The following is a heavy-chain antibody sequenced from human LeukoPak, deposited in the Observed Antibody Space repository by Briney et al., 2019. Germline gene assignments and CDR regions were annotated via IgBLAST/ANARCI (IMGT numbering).Heavy chain of an antibody. V-gene: IGHV1-69*05. CDR1: GGTVSGYA. Sequence: SVKVSCKASGGTVSGYAISWVRQAPGQGIEWMGGLIPLFGTTNCTRRFQGRITISTDESTTTAYMELSGLTFEDTAVYYCAGGDPFNYYMDVWGRGTTVSV. CDR3: AGGDPFNYYMDV. J-gene: IGHJ6*03. CDR2: LIPLFGTT. D-gene: IGHD4-17*01.